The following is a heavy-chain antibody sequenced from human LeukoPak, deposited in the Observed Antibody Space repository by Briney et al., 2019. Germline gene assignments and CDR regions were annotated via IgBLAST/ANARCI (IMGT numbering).Heavy chain of an antibody. J-gene: IGHJ4*02. D-gene: IGHD3-16*02. Sequence: PSETLSLTCAVYGGSFSGYYWSWIRQPPGKGLEWIGEISHSGSTNYNPSLKSRVSISVDTSKNQFSLKLSSVPAADTAVYYCARRRYYDYVWGSYRPRCYFDYWGQGTLVTVSS. CDR3: ARRRYYDYVWGSYRPRCYFDY. CDR1: GGSFSGYY. V-gene: IGHV4-34*01. CDR2: ISHSGST.